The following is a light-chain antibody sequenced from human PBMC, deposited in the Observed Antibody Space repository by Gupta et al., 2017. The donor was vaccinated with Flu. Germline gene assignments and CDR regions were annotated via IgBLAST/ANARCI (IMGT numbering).Light chain of an antibody. CDR2: RSN. Sequence: QSVLPQPPSASGTPGTRVSIACSGRSSNIGNSYVYWYQQLPGTAPKLLMYRSNERPSGVPDRFSGSKSGTSASLAISGLRSEDEADYFCAAWDDSLSGYVFGPGTRVTVL. V-gene: IGLV1-47*01. CDR1: SSNIGNSY. CDR3: AAWDDSLSGYV. J-gene: IGLJ1*01.